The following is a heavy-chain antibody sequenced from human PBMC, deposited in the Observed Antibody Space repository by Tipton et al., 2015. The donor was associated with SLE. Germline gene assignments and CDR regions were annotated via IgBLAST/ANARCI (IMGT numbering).Heavy chain of an antibody. D-gene: IGHD6-19*01. CDR3: ARVSIAVAGDY. J-gene: IGHJ4*02. V-gene: IGHV4-59*12. CDR2: IYYSGST. Sequence: TLSLTCTVSGGSISSYYWSWIRQPPGKGLEWIGYIYYSGSTNYNPSLKSRVTISVDTSRNQFSLKLSSVTAADTAAYYCARVSIAVAGDYWGQGTLVTVSS. CDR1: GGSISSYY.